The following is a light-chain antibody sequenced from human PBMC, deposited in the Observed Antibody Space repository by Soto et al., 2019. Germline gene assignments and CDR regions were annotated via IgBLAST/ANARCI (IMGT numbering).Light chain of an antibody. CDR3: QQYDTLPIT. V-gene: IGKV1-33*01. CDR1: QDISNY. Sequence: DIQMTQSPSSLSASVGDRVTITCQASQDISNYLNWYQQKPGKAPKLLIYDASNLETGVPSRCSGSGSGTDFNFTISRMQPEDIATYYCQQYDTLPITVGQGTRLEIK. CDR2: DAS. J-gene: IGKJ5*01.